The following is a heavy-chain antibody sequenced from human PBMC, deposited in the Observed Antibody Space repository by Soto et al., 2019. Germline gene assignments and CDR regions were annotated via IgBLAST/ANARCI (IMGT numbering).Heavy chain of an antibody. V-gene: IGHV3-30*04. Sequence: GGSLRLSCAASGFTFSSYAMHWVRQAPGKGLEWVAVISYDGSNKYYADSVKGRFTISRDNSKNTLYLQMNSLRAEDTAVYYCARGGRLGLYYFDYWGQGTLVTVSS. CDR1: GFTFSSYA. CDR2: ISYDGSNK. CDR3: ARGGRLGLYYFDY. D-gene: IGHD7-27*01. J-gene: IGHJ4*02.